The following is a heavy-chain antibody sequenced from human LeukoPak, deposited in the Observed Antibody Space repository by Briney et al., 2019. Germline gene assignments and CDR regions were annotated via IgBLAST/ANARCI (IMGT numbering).Heavy chain of an antibody. V-gene: IGHV3-23*01. CDR1: GFTFSKYA. CDR2: ISGGGGTT. Sequence: GGSLRLSCAASGFTFSKYAMNWVRQAPGRGLEGVSVISGGGGTTYYADSVKGRFTTSRDNSKNTLYLQMTRLRVDDTAVYYCAREVAAGFDIWGQGTMVTVSS. D-gene: IGHD2-15*01. CDR3: AREVAAGFDI. J-gene: IGHJ3*02.